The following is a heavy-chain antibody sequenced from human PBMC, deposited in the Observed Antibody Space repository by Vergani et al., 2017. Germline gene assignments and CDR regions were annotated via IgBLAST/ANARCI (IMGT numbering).Heavy chain of an antibody. J-gene: IGHJ5*02. CDR3: ARGLTDYDSGWYSPGWFDP. D-gene: IGHD6-19*01. V-gene: IGHV4-39*01. Sequence: QVQLQESGPGLVKPSQTLSLTCTVSNDSVSNTFYYWAWIRLPPGKGLEWIGSLYNPGKTYYNSSLESRLSLSVDTSTNQFFMRLNSVTAADTAVYYCARGLTDYDSGWYSPGWFDPWGQGITAIVSS. CDR1: NDSVSNTFYY. CDR2: LYNPGKT.